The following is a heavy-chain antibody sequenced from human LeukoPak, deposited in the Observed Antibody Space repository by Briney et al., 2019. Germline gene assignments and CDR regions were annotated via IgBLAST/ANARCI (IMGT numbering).Heavy chain of an antibody. V-gene: IGHV3-23*01. D-gene: IGHD3-22*01. CDR3: AKCRYYDGSGYRDY. CDR2: ISGSGGST. J-gene: IGHJ4*02. Sequence: GGSLRLSCAASGFTFSSYGMSWVRQAPGKGLEWVSAISGSGGSTYYADSVKGRFTISRDNSKNTLYLQMNSLRAEDTAVYYCAKCRYYDGSGYRDYWGQGTLVTVSS. CDR1: GFTFSSYG.